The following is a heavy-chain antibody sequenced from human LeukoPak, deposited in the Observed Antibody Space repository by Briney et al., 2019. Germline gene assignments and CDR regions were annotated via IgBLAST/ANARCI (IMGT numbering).Heavy chain of an antibody. Sequence: GGSLRLSCTASGFTFSDYWMTWVRQAPGKGPEWVANIKQDGSQRYYVDSVRGRFTISRDNAKNSLYLQMNSLRAEDTAVYYCARRKEGASDYWGQGTLVTVSS. D-gene: IGHD1-26*01. V-gene: IGHV3-7*01. J-gene: IGHJ4*02. CDR1: GFTFSDYW. CDR2: IKQDGSQR. CDR3: ARRKEGASDY.